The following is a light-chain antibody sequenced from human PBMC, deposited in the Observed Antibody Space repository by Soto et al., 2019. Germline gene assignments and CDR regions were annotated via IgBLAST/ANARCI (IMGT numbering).Light chain of an antibody. J-gene: IGLJ1*01. Sequence: QSALAQPASVSGSPGQSITISCTGTSSDVGGYNYVSWSQQHPGKAPQLMIYEVSNRPSGVSNRFSGSKSGNTASLTTSGLQAEDEADYYCSSYTRSSTYVFGNGTKVTV. V-gene: IGLV2-14*01. CDR2: EVS. CDR3: SSYTRSSTYV. CDR1: SSDVGGYNY.